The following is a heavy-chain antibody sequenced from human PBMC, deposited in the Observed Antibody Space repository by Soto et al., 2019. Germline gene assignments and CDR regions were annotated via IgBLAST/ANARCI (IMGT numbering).Heavy chain of an antibody. CDR1: GGSVGGDKNY. CDR3: ATSPRFAFDF. V-gene: IGHV4-61*01. D-gene: IGHD3-16*01. CDR2: IPYSGAT. Sequence: QVQLQESGPGLVKPSETLSLTCSVSGGSVGGDKNYWSWIRQSPGKGLEWIGFIPYSGATIYNPSLKSRLTISVDRSKNQFSLRLSSVTASDTALYYCATSPRFAFDFWGQGTTVIVSS. J-gene: IGHJ3*01.